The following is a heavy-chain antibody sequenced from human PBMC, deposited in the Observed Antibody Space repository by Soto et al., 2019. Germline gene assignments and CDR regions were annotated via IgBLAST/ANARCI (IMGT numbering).Heavy chain of an antibody. V-gene: IGHV1-18*01. CDR1: GYTFTSYG. CDR3: ARDLGGIVVVVAATRAFDY. Sequence: GVSVKVSCKASGYTFTSYGISWVRQAPGQGLEWMEWISAYNGNTNYAQKLQGRVTMTTDTSTSTAYMELRSLRSDDTAVYYCARDLGGIVVVVAATRAFDYWGQGTLVTVSS. D-gene: IGHD2-15*01. CDR2: ISAYNGNT. J-gene: IGHJ4*02.